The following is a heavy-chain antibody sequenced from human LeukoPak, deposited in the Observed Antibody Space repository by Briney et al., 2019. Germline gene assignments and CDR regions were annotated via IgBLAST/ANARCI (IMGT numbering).Heavy chain of an antibody. CDR3: GRVIAGAIDY. CDR2: INLDGSDR. V-gene: IGHV3-7*01. CDR1: GFTFGGYS. J-gene: IGHJ4*02. D-gene: IGHD6-13*01. Sequence: GGSLRLSCAASGFTFGGYSMTWVRQAPGKGLEWVANINLDGSDRFYVGFVKGRFTISRDNADNPLYLQMNSLRAEDTAVYYCGRVIAGAIDYWGQGTLVTVSS.